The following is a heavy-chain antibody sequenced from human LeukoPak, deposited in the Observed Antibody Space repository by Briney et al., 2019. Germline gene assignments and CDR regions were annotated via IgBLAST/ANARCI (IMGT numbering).Heavy chain of an antibody. V-gene: IGHV4-39*01. CDR1: GRSISSSSYY. Sequence: SETLSLTCTVSGRSISSSSYYWGWIRQPPGKGLEWIGSIYYSGSTYYNPSLKSRVTISVDTSKNQFSLKLSSVTAADTAVYYCARTTQFNTVIQDWGQGTLVTVSS. J-gene: IGHJ1*01. CDR3: ARTTQFNTVIQD. D-gene: IGHD4-17*01. CDR2: IYYSGST.